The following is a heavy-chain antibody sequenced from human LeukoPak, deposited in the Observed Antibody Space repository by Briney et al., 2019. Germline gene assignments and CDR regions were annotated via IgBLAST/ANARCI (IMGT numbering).Heavy chain of an antibody. J-gene: IGHJ3*02. CDR2: IIPIFGTA. D-gene: IGHD5-18*01. Sequence: SVRVSCKASGGTFSSYAISWVRQAPGQGLEWMGGIIPIFGTANYAQKFQGRVTITADESTSTAYMELSSLRSEDTAVYYCAAYSYGSPKAFDIWGQGTMVTVSS. V-gene: IGHV1-69*13. CDR1: GGTFSSYA. CDR3: AAYSYGSPKAFDI.